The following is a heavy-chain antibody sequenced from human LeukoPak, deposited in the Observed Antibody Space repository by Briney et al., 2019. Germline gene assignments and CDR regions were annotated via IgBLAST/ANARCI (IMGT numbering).Heavy chain of an antibody. CDR3: ARENTEDAFDI. V-gene: IGHV3-48*03. Sequence: PGGSLRLSCAASGFTFSSYEMNWVRQAPGKGLEWVSYISSSASTRNYADSVKGRFTISRDNAKNSLYLQMSSLRAEDTAVYYCARENTEDAFDIWGQGTMVIVFS. CDR2: ISSSASTR. J-gene: IGHJ3*02. D-gene: IGHD1/OR15-1a*01. CDR1: GFTFSSYE.